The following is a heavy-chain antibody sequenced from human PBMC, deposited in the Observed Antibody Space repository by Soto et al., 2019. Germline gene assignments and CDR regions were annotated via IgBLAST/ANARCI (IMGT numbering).Heavy chain of an antibody. D-gene: IGHD6-6*01. Sequence: QVQLVQSGAEVKKPGASVKVSCKASGYTFTSYGISWVRQAPGQGLEWMGWVNGYNGITNYAQKFQGRVTMTTDTSTATAYMELRNLRSDDTAVFYCARDVAYSTSYPSLDYWGQGTLVTVSS. V-gene: IGHV1-18*01. CDR1: GYTFTSYG. J-gene: IGHJ4*02. CDR2: VNGYNGIT. CDR3: ARDVAYSTSYPSLDY.